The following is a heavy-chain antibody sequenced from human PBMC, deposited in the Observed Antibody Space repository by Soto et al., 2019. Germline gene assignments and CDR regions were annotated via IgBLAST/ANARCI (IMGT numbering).Heavy chain of an antibody. Sequence: QVQLQESGPGLVKPSGTLSLTCAVSGGSISNGNWWSWVRQPPGKGLEWIADIYHSGNTNYNPFLKSRVTISVDKSKNQISLNLRSVPAADTGVYYCARETPYYDILPGYSKDALDMWGQGTMVTVSS. CDR1: GGSISNGNW. CDR2: IYHSGNT. J-gene: IGHJ3*02. V-gene: IGHV4-4*02. D-gene: IGHD3-9*01. CDR3: ARETPYYDILPGYSKDALDM.